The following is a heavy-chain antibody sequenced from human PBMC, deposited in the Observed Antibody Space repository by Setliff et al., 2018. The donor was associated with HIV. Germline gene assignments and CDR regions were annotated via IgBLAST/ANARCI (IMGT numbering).Heavy chain of an antibody. Sequence: ASVKVSCKASGYTFTSYYLHWVRQAPGQGLEWMGIINPSGGSTTYAQKFQGIVTMTRDTSASTVYMEMRSLRSEDTAVYTCAREARYQDSYYYYMDVWRKGTTVSVAS. J-gene: IGHJ6*03. V-gene: IGHV1-46*01. CDR2: INPSGGST. CDR1: GYTFTSYY. CDR3: AREARYQDSYYYYMDV. D-gene: IGHD1-20*01.